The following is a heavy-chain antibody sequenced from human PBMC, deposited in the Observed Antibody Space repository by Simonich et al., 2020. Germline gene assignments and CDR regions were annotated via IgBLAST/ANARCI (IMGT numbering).Heavy chain of an antibody. V-gene: IGHV3-21*01. CDR1: GFTFSSYS. CDR2: ISSSSSYI. J-gene: IGHJ6*02. D-gene: IGHD6-19*01. CDR3: ARWIAVAGTGAYGMDV. Sequence: EVQLVESGGGLVKPGGSLRLSCAASGFTFSSYSMNWVRQAPGKGLEWVSYISSSSSYIYYADSVKGRFTISRENAKNSLYLQMNSLRAEDTAVYYCARWIAVAGTGAYGMDVWGQGTTVTVSS.